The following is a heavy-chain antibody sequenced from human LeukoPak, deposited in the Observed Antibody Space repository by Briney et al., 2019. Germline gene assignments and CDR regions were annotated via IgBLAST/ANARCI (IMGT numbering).Heavy chain of an antibody. V-gene: IGHV1-18*01. CDR1: GYTFSNFG. CDR2: ISGNNDNP. D-gene: IGHD2-2*01. J-gene: IGHJ4*02. CDR3: ARDGTSTDDY. Sequence: ASVTVSCKASGYTFSNFGINWVRQTPGQGLEWMGWISGNNDNPNYVQKFQGRFTVTTDSSTNTAYMELRNLRFDDTAVYYCARDGTSTDDYWGQGTLVTVSS.